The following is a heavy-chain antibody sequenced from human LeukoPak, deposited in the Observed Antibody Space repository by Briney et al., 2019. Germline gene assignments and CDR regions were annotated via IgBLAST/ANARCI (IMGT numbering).Heavy chain of an antibody. J-gene: IGHJ4*02. D-gene: IGHD3-10*01. CDR2: INHSGST. CDR3: ARGVLGPYGSGRTYYFDY. Sequence: SETLSLTCAVYGGSFSGYYWSWIRQPPGKGLEWIGEINHSGSTNYNPSLKSRATISVDTSKNQFSLKLSSVTAADTAVYYCARGVLGPYGSGRTYYFDYWGQGTLVTVSS. CDR1: GGSFSGYY. V-gene: IGHV4-34*01.